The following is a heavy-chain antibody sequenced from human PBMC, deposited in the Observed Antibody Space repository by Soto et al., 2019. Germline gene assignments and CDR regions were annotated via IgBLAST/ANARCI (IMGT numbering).Heavy chain of an antibody. V-gene: IGHV3-23*01. CDR2: ITDTGGDA. Sequence: PGGSLRLSCVASGLTFGSRAMSRVRQAPGEGLQWVSTITDTGGDAKYADSVRGRFVISRDNSKKILYLQMTSLTAEDSAMYFCARGSTDSYPGSRIFDFWGRGTLVTVSS. CDR3: ARGSTDSYPGSRIFDF. D-gene: IGHD3-10*01. J-gene: IGHJ4*02. CDR1: GLTFGSRA.